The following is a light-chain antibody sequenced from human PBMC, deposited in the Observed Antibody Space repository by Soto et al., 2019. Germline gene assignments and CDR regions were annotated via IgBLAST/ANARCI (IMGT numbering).Light chain of an antibody. CDR2: ANN. CDR1: SSNIGAGYD. Sequence: QSVLTQPPSVSGAPGQRVTISCTGSSSNIGAGYDVHWYQQLPGTAPKLLIYANNNRPSGVPDRFSGSKSGTSASLAITGLKAEDEADYYCQSYDGSLSGVLFGGGTKLTVL. CDR3: QSYDGSLSGVL. J-gene: IGLJ2*01. V-gene: IGLV1-40*01.